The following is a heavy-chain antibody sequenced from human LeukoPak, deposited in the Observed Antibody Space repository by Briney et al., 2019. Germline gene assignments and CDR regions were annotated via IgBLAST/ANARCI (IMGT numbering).Heavy chain of an antibody. Sequence: GASVEVSCKASGGTFSSYAISWVRQAPGQGLEWMGGIIPIFGTANYAQKFQGRVTITTDESTSTAYMELSSLRSEDTAVYYCARDSRQYSYASYGGQGTLVTVSS. CDR3: ARDSRQYSYASY. CDR2: IIPIFGTA. V-gene: IGHV1-69*05. D-gene: IGHD5-18*01. CDR1: GGTFSSYA. J-gene: IGHJ4*02.